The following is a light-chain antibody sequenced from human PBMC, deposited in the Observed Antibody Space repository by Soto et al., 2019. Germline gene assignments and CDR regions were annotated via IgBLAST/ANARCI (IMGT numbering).Light chain of an antibody. CDR2: RDG. CDR3: AVWDQSLTGWV. J-gene: IGLJ3*02. CDR1: SSNIGSHF. Sequence: QSVRTQPPSASGTPGQSLTISCSGSSSNIGSHFVYWYQHLPGTAPKLLIFRDGQRPSGVPARFFGSKSGTSASLAITGLRSEDEADYYCAVWDQSLTGWVFGGGTKLTVL. V-gene: IGLV1-47*01.